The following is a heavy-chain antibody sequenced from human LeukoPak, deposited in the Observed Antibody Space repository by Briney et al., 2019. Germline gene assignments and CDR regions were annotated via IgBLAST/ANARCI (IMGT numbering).Heavy chain of an antibody. CDR1: GFTFSSYW. CDR2: IKQDGSEK. CDR3: TRLEPDESRIQLWLVAWDDAFDI. J-gene: IGHJ3*02. Sequence: GGSLRLSCAASGFTFSSYWMSWVRQAPGKGLEWVANIKQDGSEKYYVDSVKGRFTISRDNAKNSLYLQVNSLRAEDTAVYYCTRLEPDESRIQLWLVAWDDAFDIWGQGTMVTVSS. V-gene: IGHV3-7*01. D-gene: IGHD5-18*01.